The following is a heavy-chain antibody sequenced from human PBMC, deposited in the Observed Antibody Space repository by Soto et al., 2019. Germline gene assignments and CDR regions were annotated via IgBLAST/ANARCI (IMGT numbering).Heavy chain of an antibody. J-gene: IGHJ1*01. Sequence: GGSLRLSCAASGFTVSSNYMSWVRQAPGKGLEWVSVIYSGGSTSYADSVKSRFTITSNNSKNTPYRLKNSLRAEDTAVYYCAGHGIAAAEYFQHWGQGTLVTVSS. D-gene: IGHD6-13*01. CDR2: IYSGGST. CDR1: GFTVSSNY. CDR3: AGHGIAAAEYFQH. V-gene: IGHV3-53*01.